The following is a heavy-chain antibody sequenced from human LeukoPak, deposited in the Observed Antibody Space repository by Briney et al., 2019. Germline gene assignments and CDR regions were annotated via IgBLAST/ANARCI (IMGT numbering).Heavy chain of an antibody. CDR1: GGSFSGYY. CDR3: ARFKIAVAGFFQH. Sequence: SSETLSLTCAVYGGSFSGYYWSWIRQPPGKGLEWIGEINHSGSTNYNPSLKSRVTISVDTSKNQFSLKLSSVTAADTAVYYCARFKIAVAGFFQHWGQGTLVTVSS. CDR2: INHSGST. J-gene: IGHJ1*01. V-gene: IGHV4-34*01. D-gene: IGHD6-19*01.